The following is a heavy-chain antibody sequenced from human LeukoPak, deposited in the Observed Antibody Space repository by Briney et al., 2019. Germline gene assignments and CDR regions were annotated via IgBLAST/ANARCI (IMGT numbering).Heavy chain of an antibody. Sequence: GASVKVSCKASGGTFSSYAISWVRQAPGQGLEWMGWISAYNGNTNYAQKLQGRVTMTTDTSTSTAYMELRSLRSDDTAVYYCARVAMYTMIEVENFDYWGQGTLVTVSS. CDR3: ARVAMYTMIEVENFDY. J-gene: IGHJ4*02. CDR2: ISAYNGNT. CDR1: GGTFSSYA. V-gene: IGHV1-18*01. D-gene: IGHD3-22*01.